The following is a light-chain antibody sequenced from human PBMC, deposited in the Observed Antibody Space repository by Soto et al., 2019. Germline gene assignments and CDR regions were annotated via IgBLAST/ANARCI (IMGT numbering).Light chain of an antibody. CDR3: SSYTSYSPWV. V-gene: IGLV2-14*01. J-gene: IGLJ1*01. Sequence: QSALTQPASVSGSPGQSSTISCTGTSSDVGGYNYVSWYQQHPGKAPKLMIYDVSNRPSGVSNRFSGSKSGNTASLTISGLHAEDEADYYCSSYTSYSPWVFGTGTKLTVL. CDR2: DVS. CDR1: SSDVGGYNY.